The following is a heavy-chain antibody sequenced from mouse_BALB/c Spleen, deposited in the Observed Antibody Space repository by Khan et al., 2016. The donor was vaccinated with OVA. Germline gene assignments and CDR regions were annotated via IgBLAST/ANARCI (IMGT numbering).Heavy chain of an antibody. CDR2: MIYSGYT. Sequence: VQLQQSGPSLVQPSQTLSLTCSVTGDSITSGFWSWIRKFPGNKLEYMGFMIYSGYTYYNPSLKGRFSIIRHTSKNQYYLPLSSVTTGDTATYYCARSAYKYAFAYWGQGTLVTVSA. V-gene: IGHV3-8*02. D-gene: IGHD1-3*01. CDR1: GDSITSGF. CDR3: ARSAYKYAFAY. J-gene: IGHJ3*01.